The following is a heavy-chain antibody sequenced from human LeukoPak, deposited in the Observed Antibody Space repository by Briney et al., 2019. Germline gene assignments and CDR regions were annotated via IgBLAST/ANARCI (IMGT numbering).Heavy chain of an antibody. D-gene: IGHD3-3*01. CDR1: GFTFSNYA. V-gene: IGHV4-34*01. Sequence: GSLRLSCAASGFTFSNYAMNWVRQPPGKGLEWIGEINHSGSTNYNPSLKSRVTISVDTSKNQFSLKLSSVTAADTAVYYCARLPYYDFWSGYSDAFDIWGQGTMVTVSS. CDR3: ARLPYYDFWSGYSDAFDI. CDR2: INHSGST. J-gene: IGHJ3*02.